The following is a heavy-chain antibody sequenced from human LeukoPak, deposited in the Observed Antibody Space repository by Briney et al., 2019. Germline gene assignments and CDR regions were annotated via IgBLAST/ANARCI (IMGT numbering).Heavy chain of an antibody. J-gene: IGHJ4*02. D-gene: IGHD3-3*01. Sequence: SQTLSLTCTVSGGSISSGSYYWSWIRQPAGKGLEWIGLIYTSGSTNYNPSLKSRVTISVDTSKNQFSLKLSSVTAADTAVYYCARVGVALFFDYWGQGTLVTVSS. CDR1: GGSISSGSYY. CDR2: IYTSGST. V-gene: IGHV4-61*02. CDR3: ARVGVALFFDY.